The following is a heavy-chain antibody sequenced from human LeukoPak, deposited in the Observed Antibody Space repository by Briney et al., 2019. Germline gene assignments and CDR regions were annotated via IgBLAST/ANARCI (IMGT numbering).Heavy chain of an antibody. CDR3: TRDLRQKRGYSGYDGPRGGWFDP. Sequence: SETLSLTCAVYGGSFSGYYWSWIRQPPGKGLEWIGEINHNGSTNYNPSLKSRVTISVDTSKNQFSLKLSSVTAADTAVYYCTRDLRQKRGYSGYDGPRGGWFDPWGQGTLVTVSS. CDR1: GGSFSGYY. J-gene: IGHJ5*02. V-gene: IGHV4-34*01. D-gene: IGHD5-12*01. CDR2: INHNGST.